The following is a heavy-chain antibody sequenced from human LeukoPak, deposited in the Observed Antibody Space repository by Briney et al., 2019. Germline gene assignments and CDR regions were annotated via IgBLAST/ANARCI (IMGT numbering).Heavy chain of an antibody. CDR3: ARDLVAAAAGTGWFDP. V-gene: IGHV4-4*02. CDR2: IYHSGST. J-gene: IGHJ5*02. D-gene: IGHD6-13*01. CDR1: GGSISSSNW. Sequence: PSGTLSLTCAVSGGSISSSNWWSWVRQPPGKGLEWIVEIYHSGSTNYNPSLKSRVTISVDKSKNQFSLKLSSVTAADTAVYYCARDLVAAAAGTGWFDPWGQGTLVTVSS.